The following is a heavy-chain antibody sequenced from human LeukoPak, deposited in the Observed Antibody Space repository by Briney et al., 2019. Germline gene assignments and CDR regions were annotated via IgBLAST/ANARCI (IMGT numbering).Heavy chain of an antibody. CDR1: GGTFSSYA. CDR3: ARIISNSNYDILTVYHDD. Sequence: ASVEVSCTASGGTFSSYAISWVRQAPGQGLEWMGGIIPIFGTAYYAQKFQGRVTISADKSKNTAYMELSSLRSGDTAVYYCARIISNSNYDILTVYHDDWSQGTLVTV. J-gene: IGHJ4*02. D-gene: IGHD3-9*01. V-gene: IGHV1-69*06. CDR2: IIPIFGTA.